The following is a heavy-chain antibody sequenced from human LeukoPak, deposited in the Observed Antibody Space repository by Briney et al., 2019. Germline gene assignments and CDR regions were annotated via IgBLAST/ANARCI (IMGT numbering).Heavy chain of an antibody. CDR2: IYYSGST. CDR3: ARLRGSSGWYKYYFDY. D-gene: IGHD6-19*01. V-gene: IGHV4-39*01. CDR1: GGSISSSSYY. J-gene: IGHJ4*02. Sequence: SETLSLTCTASGGSISSSSYYWGWIRQPPGKGLEWIGSIYYSGSTYYNPSLKSRVTISVDTSKNQFSLKLSSVTAADTAVYYCARLRGSSGWYKYYFDYWGQGTLVTVSS.